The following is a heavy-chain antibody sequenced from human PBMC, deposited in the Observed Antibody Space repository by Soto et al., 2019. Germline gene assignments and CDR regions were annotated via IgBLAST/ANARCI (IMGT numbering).Heavy chain of an antibody. J-gene: IGHJ2*01. V-gene: IGHV4-59*01. CDR3: ARDRFDRVFFFQAEDGIRDTVPVSAFLLNRSSDL. D-gene: IGHD2-15*01. CDR2: IHYNGST. Sequence: GKGLEWNGYIHYNGSTNYNPSIKSRVTISVDTSKNQFSLKLSSVTAGDTAVYYCARDRFDRVFFFQAEDGIRDTVPVSAFLLNRSSDL.